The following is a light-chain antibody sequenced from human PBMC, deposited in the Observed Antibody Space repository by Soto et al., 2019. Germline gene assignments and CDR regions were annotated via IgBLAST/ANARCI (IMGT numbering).Light chain of an antibody. J-gene: IGLJ2*01. V-gene: IGLV2-11*01. Sequence: QSALTLPGSVSGSPGQSVTISCTGTSRDVGGYNYVSWYQQHPGKAPKLMIYDVKKRPSGVPDRFSGPKSGNTASLTISGLQAEDQADYYYSSYAGSYTLVFGGGTKLTVL. CDR2: DVK. CDR1: SRDVGGYNY. CDR3: SSYAGSYTLV.